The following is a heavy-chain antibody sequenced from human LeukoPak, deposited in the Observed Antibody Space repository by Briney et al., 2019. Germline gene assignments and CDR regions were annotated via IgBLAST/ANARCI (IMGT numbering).Heavy chain of an antibody. J-gene: IGHJ4*02. CDR3: ARDLFLRGYDGGIDY. V-gene: IGHV1-46*01. CDR1: GYTFTSYY. D-gene: IGHD5-18*01. CDR2: INPSGGST. Sequence: GASVKVSCKASGYTFTSYYMHWVRQAPGQGLEWMGIINPSGGSTSYAQKFQGRVTETRDTSTSTVCMELSSLRSEDTAVYYCARDLFLRGYDGGIDYWGQGTLVTVSS.